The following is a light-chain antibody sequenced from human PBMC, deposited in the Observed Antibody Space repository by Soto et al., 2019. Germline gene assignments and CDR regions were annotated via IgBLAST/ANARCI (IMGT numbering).Light chain of an antibody. V-gene: IGKV3-20*01. J-gene: IGKJ4*01. Sequence: EIVLTQSPATLSLSPGERATLSCRASQSVSSYLAWYQRKPGQAPRLLIYGASSRATGIPDRFSGSGSGTDFTLTISRLEPEDFAVYYCQQYGSSPLTFGGGTKVDIK. CDR1: QSVSSY. CDR2: GAS. CDR3: QQYGSSPLT.